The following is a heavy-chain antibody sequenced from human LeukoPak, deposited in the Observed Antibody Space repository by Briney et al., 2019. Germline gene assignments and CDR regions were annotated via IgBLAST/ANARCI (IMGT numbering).Heavy chain of an antibody. V-gene: IGHV3-7*01. J-gene: IGHJ4*02. Sequence: PGGSLRLSCVVSGFTFSSYWMSWVRQAPGKGLEWVANIRPDGSDEYYVDSVKGRFTISRDNAKNSLYLQMNSLRAEDTAVCYCAREGTDYWGQGTLVTVSS. CDR2: IRPDGSDE. D-gene: IGHD1/OR15-1a*01. CDR1: GFTFSSYW. CDR3: AREGTDY.